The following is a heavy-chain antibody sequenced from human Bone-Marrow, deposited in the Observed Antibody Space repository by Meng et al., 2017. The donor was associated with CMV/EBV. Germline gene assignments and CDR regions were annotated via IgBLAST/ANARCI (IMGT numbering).Heavy chain of an antibody. V-gene: IGHV1-69*05. Sequence: SVKVSCKASGGSFSNYIISWVRQAPGQGLEWMGGITPIFGTPNYAQKFQGRVTITTDESTSTAYLELSSLRSEDTAVYYCARVRLSSGTDYWGQGTLVTVSS. CDR2: ITPIFGTP. CDR1: GGSFSNYI. CDR3: ARVRLSSGTDY. J-gene: IGHJ4*02. D-gene: IGHD3-22*01.